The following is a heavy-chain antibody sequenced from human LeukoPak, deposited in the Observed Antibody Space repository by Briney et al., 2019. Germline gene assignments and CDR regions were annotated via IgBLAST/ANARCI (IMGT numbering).Heavy chain of an antibody. CDR3: ARERPYCSSTSCYAYYFDY. J-gene: IGHJ4*02. CDR2: IIPIFGTA. D-gene: IGHD2-2*01. V-gene: IGHV1-69*06. Sequence: SVKVSCKASGGTFSSYAISWVRQAPGQGLEWMGGIIPIFGTANYAQKFQGRVTITADKSTSTAYMKLSSLRSEDTAVYYCARERPYCSSTSCYAYYFDYWGQGTLVTVSS. CDR1: GGTFSSYA.